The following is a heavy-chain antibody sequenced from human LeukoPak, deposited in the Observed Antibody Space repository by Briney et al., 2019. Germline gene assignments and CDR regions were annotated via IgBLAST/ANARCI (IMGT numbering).Heavy chain of an antibody. V-gene: IGHV3-7*01. D-gene: IGHD2-2*02. CDR2: IKQDGSEK. CDR1: GFTFSSYW. CDR3: ARDRVVVVPAAIYFSFDY. Sequence: GGSLRLSCAASGFTFSSYWMSWVRQAPGKGLEWVANIKQDGSEKYYVDSVKGRFTISRDNAKNSLYLQMNSLRAEDTAVYYCARDRVVVVPAAIYFSFDYWGQGTRFTVSS. J-gene: IGHJ4*02.